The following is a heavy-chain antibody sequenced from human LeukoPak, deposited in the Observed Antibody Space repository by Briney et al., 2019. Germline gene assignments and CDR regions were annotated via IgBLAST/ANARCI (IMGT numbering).Heavy chain of an antibody. V-gene: IGHV3-30*03. CDR1: GVTFSSYG. CDR3: TKVIRGNSGDDYDD. D-gene: IGHD5-12*01. Sequence: GGSLRLSCAASGVTFSSYGMHWVRQAPGKGLEWVALISSDGSDKLYGDSVKGRFTISRDDSKSTLYLQMNSLRAEDTAVYYSTKVIRGNSGDDYDDWGQGTLVTVSS. J-gene: IGHJ4*02. CDR2: ISSDGSDK.